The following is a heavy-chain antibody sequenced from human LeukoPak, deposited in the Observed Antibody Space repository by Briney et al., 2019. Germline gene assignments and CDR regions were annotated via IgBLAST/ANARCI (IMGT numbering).Heavy chain of an antibody. J-gene: IGHJ5*02. D-gene: IGHD1-14*01. CDR3: AKKPAGFDP. CDR2: IDGSGGFT. Sequence: GGSLRLSCAASGFTFSSDAMTWVRQAPGKGLEWVSSIDGSGGFTYYADSVKGRFTISRDNSKNTLYLQMNSLRAEDTAIYYCAKKPAGFDPWGQGTLVTVSS. V-gene: IGHV3-23*01. CDR1: GFTFSSDA.